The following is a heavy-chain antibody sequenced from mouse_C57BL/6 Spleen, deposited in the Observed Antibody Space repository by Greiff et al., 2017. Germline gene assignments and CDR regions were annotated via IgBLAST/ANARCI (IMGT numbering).Heavy chain of an antibody. CDR3: ARENLWYGSSFDY. CDR2: VNPNNGGS. Sequence: VQLQQSGPELVKPGASVKISCKASGYTFTDYYMNWVKQSRGKSLEWIGNVNPNNGGSRCNQKFKGKATLTVDKSSSTAYMELRSLTSEDSAVYYCARENLWYGSSFDYWGQGTTLTVSS. V-gene: IGHV1-26*01. D-gene: IGHD1-1*01. CDR1: GYTFTDYY. J-gene: IGHJ2*01.